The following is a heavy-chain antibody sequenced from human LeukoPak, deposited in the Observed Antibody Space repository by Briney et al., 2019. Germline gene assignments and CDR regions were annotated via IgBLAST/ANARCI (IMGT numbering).Heavy chain of an antibody. V-gene: IGHV3-11*01. CDR3: ARDGVRRYYDSSGYYYDY. CDR1: GFTFSDYY. CDR2: ISSSGSTI. J-gene: IGHJ4*02. D-gene: IGHD3-22*01. Sequence: GGSLRLSCAASGFTFSDYYMSWIRQAPGKGLEWVPYISSSGSTIYYVDSVKGRFTISRDNAKNSLYLQMNSLRAEDTAVYYCARDGVRRYYDSSGYYYDYWGQGALVTVSS.